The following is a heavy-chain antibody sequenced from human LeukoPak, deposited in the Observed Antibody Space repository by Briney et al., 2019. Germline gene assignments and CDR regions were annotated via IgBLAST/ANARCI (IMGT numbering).Heavy chain of an antibody. Sequence: SGTLSLTCTGSGGSISSYYWSWIRQPPGKGLEWIGYVYHSGTNYNPSLKSRVTISLDTSKNQFSLKLSSVTAADTAVYYCARRGNWGLFDYWGQGTLVTVSS. V-gene: IGHV4-59*01. CDR2: VYHSGT. CDR3: ARRGNWGLFDY. D-gene: IGHD7-27*01. J-gene: IGHJ4*02. CDR1: GGSISSYY.